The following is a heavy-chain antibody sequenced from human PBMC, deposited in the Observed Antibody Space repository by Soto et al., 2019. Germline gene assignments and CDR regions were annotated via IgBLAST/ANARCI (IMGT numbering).Heavy chain of an antibody. J-gene: IGHJ2*01. CDR1: GGTFSSYT. Sequence: QVQLVQSGAEVKKPGSSVKVSCKASGGTFSSYTISWVRQAPGQGLEWMGRIIPFLDIANYAQKFQGRVTITADKSTSTAYMELSSLRSEDTAVYYCAFAGGVVAGNLDLWGRGTLVTVSS. CDR3: AFAGGVVAGNLDL. V-gene: IGHV1-69*02. D-gene: IGHD6-19*01. CDR2: IIPFLDIA.